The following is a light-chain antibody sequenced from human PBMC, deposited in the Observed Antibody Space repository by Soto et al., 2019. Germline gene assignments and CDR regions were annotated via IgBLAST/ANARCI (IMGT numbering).Light chain of an antibody. J-gene: IGKJ4*01. CDR1: QTISSW. Sequence: DIQMTQSPSTLSGSVGDRVTITCRASQTISSWLAWYQQKPGKAPKLLIYAASTLQSGVPSRFSGSGSGTDFTLTISCLQSEDFATYYCQQYYSYSLTFGGGTKVDIK. CDR3: QQYYSYSLT. V-gene: IGKV1-5*01. CDR2: AAS.